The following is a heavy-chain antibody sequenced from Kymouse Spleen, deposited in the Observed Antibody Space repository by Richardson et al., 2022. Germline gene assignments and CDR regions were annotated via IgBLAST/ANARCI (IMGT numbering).Heavy chain of an antibody. CDR1: GGSFSGYY. J-gene: IGHJ4*02. CDR2: INHSGST. D-gene: IGHD1-26*01. V-gene: IGHV4-34*01. CDR3: ARVNSGSPDY. Sequence: QVQLQQWGAGLLKPSETLSLTCAVYGGSFSGYYWSWIRQPPGKGLEWIGEINHSGSTNYNPSLKSRVTISVDTSKNQFSLKLSSVTAADTAVYYCARVNSGSPDYWGQGTLVTVSS.